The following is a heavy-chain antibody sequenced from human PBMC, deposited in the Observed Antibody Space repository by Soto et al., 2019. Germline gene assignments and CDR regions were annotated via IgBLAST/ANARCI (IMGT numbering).Heavy chain of an antibody. CDR3: ARGRRDTAMVYYYYGMDV. J-gene: IGHJ6*02. Sequence: GASVKGSCKASGYTFTSYGISWVRQGPEQGLEWMGWISAYNGNTNYAQKLQGRVTMTTDTSTSTAYMELRSLRSDDAAVYYCARGRRDTAMVYYYYGMDVWGQGTTVTVSS. V-gene: IGHV1-18*01. CDR1: GYTFTSYG. CDR2: ISAYNGNT. D-gene: IGHD5-18*01.